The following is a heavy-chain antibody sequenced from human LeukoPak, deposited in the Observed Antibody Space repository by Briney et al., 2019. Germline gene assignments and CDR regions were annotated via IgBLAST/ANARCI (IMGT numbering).Heavy chain of an antibody. CDR3: AKNGDYDFWSGPTFYFDY. J-gene: IGHJ4*02. Sequence: GRSLRLSCAASGFTFSSYAMSWVRQAPGKGLEWVSAISGSGGSTYYADSVKGRFTISRDNSKNTLYLQMNSLRAEDTAVYYCAKNGDYDFWSGPTFYFDYWGQGTLVTVSS. V-gene: IGHV3-23*01. CDR1: GFTFSSYA. CDR2: ISGSGGST. D-gene: IGHD3-3*01.